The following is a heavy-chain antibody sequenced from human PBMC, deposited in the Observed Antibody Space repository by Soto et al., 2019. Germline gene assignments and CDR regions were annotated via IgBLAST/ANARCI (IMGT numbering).Heavy chain of an antibody. Sequence: GGSLRLSCAASVFTFSDYDMSLIRQAPGKGLECVSYISISGSTIYYADYVKGRFTISRDNAKNSLYLQMNSLRAEETAVYYCARCLEAYYKYPGAFAIWAQGTIVTISS. V-gene: IGHV3-11*01. D-gene: IGHD3-10*01. J-gene: IGHJ3*02. CDR1: VFTFSDYD. CDR3: ARCLEAYYKYPGAFAI. CDR2: ISISGSTI.